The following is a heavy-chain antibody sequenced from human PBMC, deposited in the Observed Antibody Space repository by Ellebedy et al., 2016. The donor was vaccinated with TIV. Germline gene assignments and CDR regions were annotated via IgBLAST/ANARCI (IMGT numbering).Heavy chain of an antibody. CDR2: INHRGVT. CDR1: LVSFSGYT. V-gene: IGHV4-34*01. J-gene: IGHJ4*02. CDR3: ARASMVRGLAD. D-gene: IGHD3-10*01. Sequence: SETLSLXXEIDLVSFSGYTWAWIRQPPGKGLEWIGDINHRGVTKYISSLKSRVTISLDTSKRQFSLNLSSVTAADTAFYYCARASMVRGLADWGQGTLVTVSS.